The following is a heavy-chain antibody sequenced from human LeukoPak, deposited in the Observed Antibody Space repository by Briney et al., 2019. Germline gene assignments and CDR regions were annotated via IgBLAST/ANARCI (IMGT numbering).Heavy chain of an antibody. D-gene: IGHD6-13*01. CDR3: ARTSHPEANKKQQLASFDY. V-gene: IGHV4-34*01. CDR2: INHSGST. J-gene: IGHJ4*02. Sequence: SETLSLTCTVSGGSISGYYWSWIRQPPGKGLEWIGEINHSGSTNYNPSLKSRVTISVDTSKNQFSLKLSSVTAADTAVYYCARTSHPEANKKQQLASFDYWGQGTLVTVSS. CDR1: GGSISGYY.